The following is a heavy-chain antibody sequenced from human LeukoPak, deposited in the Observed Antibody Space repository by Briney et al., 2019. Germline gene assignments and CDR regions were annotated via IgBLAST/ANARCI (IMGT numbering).Heavy chain of an antibody. CDR2: INHSGST. CDR1: GGSFSGYY. V-gene: IGHV4-34*01. Sequence: SETLSLTCAVYGGSFSGYYWSWIRQPPGKGLEWIGEINHSGSTNYNPSLKSRVTISVDTSKNQFSLKLSSVTAADTAVYYCAGSNVASGYYFDYWGQGTLVTVSS. D-gene: IGHD1-1*01. CDR3: AGSNVASGYYFDY. J-gene: IGHJ4*02.